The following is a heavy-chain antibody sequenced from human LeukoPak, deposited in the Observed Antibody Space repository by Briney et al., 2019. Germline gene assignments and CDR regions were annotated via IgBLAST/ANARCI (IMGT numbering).Heavy chain of an antibody. V-gene: IGHV1-2*02. Sequence: ASVKVSCKASGYTFTGYYMHWVRQAPGQGLEWMGWINPSSGGTNYAQKFQGRVTMTRDTSISTAYMELSRLRSDDTAVYYCARGTLYSYGSDYWGQGTLVTVSS. CDR3: ARGTLYSYGSDY. D-gene: IGHD5-18*01. CDR1: GYTFTGYY. CDR2: INPSSGGT. J-gene: IGHJ4*02.